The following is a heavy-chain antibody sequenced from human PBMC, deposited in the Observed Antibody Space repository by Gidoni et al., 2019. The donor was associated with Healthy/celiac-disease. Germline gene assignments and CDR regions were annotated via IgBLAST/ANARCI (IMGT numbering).Heavy chain of an antibody. D-gene: IGHD2-21*02. Sequence: QVQLVQSGAEVTKPGSSVQVSCKASGLTFSSYAISWVRQSPEQGLEWMGGIIPIFGTANYAQKFQSRVTITADESTSTAYMELSSLRSEDTAVYYCARVGAYCGGDCYSFRHNAYYYYGMDVWGQGTTVTVSS. J-gene: IGHJ6*02. CDR3: ARVGAYCGGDCYSFRHNAYYYYGMDV. V-gene: IGHV1-69*01. CDR1: GLTFSSYA. CDR2: IIPIFGTA.